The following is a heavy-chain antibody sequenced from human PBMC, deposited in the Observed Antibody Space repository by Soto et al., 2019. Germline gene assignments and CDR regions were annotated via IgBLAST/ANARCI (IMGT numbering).Heavy chain of an antibody. V-gene: IGHV4-28*01. CDR2: IYYSGTT. Sequence: SETMSLTCAVSGKSISSRKWGGLIRQPPGKGLEWIGYIYYSGTTYYNPSLKSRVTMSVDTSKNQFSLKPTSVTAVDTAVYYCARYKSNYYYGMDVWGQGTTVT. D-gene: IGHD1-20*01. J-gene: IGHJ6*02. CDR3: ARYKSNYYYGMDV. CDR1: GKSISSRKW.